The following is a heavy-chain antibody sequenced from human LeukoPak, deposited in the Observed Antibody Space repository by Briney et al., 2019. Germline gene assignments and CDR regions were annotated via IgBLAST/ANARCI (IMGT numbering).Heavy chain of an antibody. CDR1: GGTFSSYA. Sequence: SVKVSCKASGGTFSSYAISWVRQAPGQGLEWMGGIIPIFGTANYAQKFQGRVTITADESTSTAYMELSSLRSEDTDVYYCARDLFSNYDFWPNWFDPWGQGTLVTVSS. CDR3: ARDLFSNYDFWPNWFDP. CDR2: IIPIFGTA. D-gene: IGHD3-3*01. V-gene: IGHV1-69*01. J-gene: IGHJ5*02.